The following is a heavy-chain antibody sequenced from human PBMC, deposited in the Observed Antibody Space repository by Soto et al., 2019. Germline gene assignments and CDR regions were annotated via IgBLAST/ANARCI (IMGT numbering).Heavy chain of an antibody. CDR3: TTARGDYRPVAP. J-gene: IGHJ5*02. Sequence: EVQLVVSGGGLVQPGGSLRLSCAASGFSSGFTFSRTWMNWIRQAPGKGLEWVGHIKSKNDGGTTEYAAPAKGRFTISRDDSKSTLYLEMNSLKAEDTAMYYCTTARGDYRPVAPWGQGTLVTVSS. CDR2: IKSKNDGGTT. V-gene: IGHV3-15*05. CDR1: GFSSGFTFSRTW. D-gene: IGHD4-17*01.